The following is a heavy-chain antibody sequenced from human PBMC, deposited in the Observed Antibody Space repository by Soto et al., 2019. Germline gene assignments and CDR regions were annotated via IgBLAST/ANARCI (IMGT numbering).Heavy chain of an antibody. J-gene: IGHJ3*02. CDR2: ISGSGGST. D-gene: IGHD3-22*01. V-gene: IGHV3-23*01. CDR3: AKVTYDSSGYYPGRDAFDI. CDR1: GFTFSSYA. Sequence: EVQLLESGGGLVQPGGSLRLSCAASGFTFSSYAMSWVRQAPGKGLEWVSAISGSGGSTYYADSVKGRSTISRDNSKNTLYLQMNSLRAEDTAVYYCAKVTYDSSGYYPGRDAFDIWGQGTMVTVSS.